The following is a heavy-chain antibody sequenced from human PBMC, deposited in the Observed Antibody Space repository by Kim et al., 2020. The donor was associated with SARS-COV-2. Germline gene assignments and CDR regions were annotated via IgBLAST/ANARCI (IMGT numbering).Heavy chain of an antibody. CDR2: IKSKTDGGTT. CDR3: TTASDASITMVRINDY. CDR1: GFTFSNAW. V-gene: IGHV3-15*01. D-gene: IGHD3-10*01. Sequence: GGSLRLSCAASGFTFSNAWMSWVRQAPGKGLEWVGRIKSKTDGGTTDYAAPVKGRFTISRDDSKNTLYLQMNSLKTEDTAVYYCTTASDASITMVRINDYWGQGTLVTVSS. J-gene: IGHJ4*02.